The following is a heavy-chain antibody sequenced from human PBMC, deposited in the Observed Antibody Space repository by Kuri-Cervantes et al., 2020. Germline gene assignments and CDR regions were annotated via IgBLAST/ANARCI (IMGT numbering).Heavy chain of an antibody. CDR2: INPNSGGT. Sequence: ASVKVSCKASGYTFTGYYMHWVRQAPGQGLEWMGWINPNSGGTNYAQKFQGRVTITADESTSTAYMELSSLRSEDTAVYYCARSGEGDGYNPIRLYYYYYGMDVWGQGTMVTVSS. J-gene: IGHJ6*02. D-gene: IGHD5-24*01. V-gene: IGHV1-2*02. CDR3: ARSGEGDGYNPIRLYYYYYGMDV. CDR1: GYTFTGYY.